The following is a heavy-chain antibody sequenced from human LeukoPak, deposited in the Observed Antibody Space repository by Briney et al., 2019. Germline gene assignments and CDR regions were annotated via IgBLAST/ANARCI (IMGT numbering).Heavy chain of an antibody. V-gene: IGHV1-2*02. D-gene: IGHD6-19*01. CDR1: GYTFTGYY. CDR3: ARRPINYSSGWNVRGYYFDY. Sequence: ASVKVSCKASGYTFTGYYMHWVRQAPGQGLEWMGWINPNSGGTNYAQKFQGRVTMTRDTSISTAYMELSRLRSDDTAVYYCARRPINYSSGWNVRGYYFDYWGQGTLVTVSS. CDR2: INPNSGGT. J-gene: IGHJ4*02.